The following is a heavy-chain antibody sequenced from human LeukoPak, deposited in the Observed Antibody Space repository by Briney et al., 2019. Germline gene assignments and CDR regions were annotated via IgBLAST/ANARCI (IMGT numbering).Heavy chain of an antibody. CDR1: GFTFNTYT. CDR3: ARENGYCSGSDCYSYFDS. V-gene: IGHV3-48*01. Sequence: GGSLGLSCAASGFTFNTYTMNWVRQAPGKGLEWVSYISGSSGIIDYADSVRGRFTISRDNAKNSLYLQMYSLRAEDTAVYFCARENGYCSGSDCYSYFDSWGQGTLVTVSS. J-gene: IGHJ4*02. D-gene: IGHD2-15*01. CDR2: ISGSSGII.